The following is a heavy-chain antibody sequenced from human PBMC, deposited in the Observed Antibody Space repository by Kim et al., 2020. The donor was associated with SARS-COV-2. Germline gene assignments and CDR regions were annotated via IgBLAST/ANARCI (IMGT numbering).Heavy chain of an antibody. Sequence: SETLSLTCTVSGGSVSSGSYYWSWIRQPPGKGLEWIGYIYYSGSTNYNPSLKSRVTISVDTSKNQFSLKLSSVTAADTAVYYCARWYYDILTGYYTGDYWGQGTLVTVSS. V-gene: IGHV4-61*01. D-gene: IGHD3-9*01. CDR2: IYYSGST. CDR3: ARWYYDILTGYYTGDY. J-gene: IGHJ4*02. CDR1: GGSVSSGSYY.